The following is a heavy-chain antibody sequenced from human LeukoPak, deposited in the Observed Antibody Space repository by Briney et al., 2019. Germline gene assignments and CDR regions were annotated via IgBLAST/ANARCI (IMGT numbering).Heavy chain of an antibody. D-gene: IGHD6-19*01. CDR2: IIPILGIA. V-gene: IGHV1-69*04. CDR3: ARDSIAVAGNDAFDI. J-gene: IGHJ3*02. CDR1: GGTFSSYA. Sequence: SVKASCKASGGTFSSYAISWVRQAPGQGLEWMGRIIPILGIANYAQKFQGRVPITADKSTSTAYMELSSLRSEDTAVYYCARDSIAVAGNDAFDIWGQGTMVTVSS.